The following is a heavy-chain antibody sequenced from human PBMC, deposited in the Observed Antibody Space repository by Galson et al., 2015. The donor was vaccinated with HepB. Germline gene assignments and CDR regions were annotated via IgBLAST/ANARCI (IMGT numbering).Heavy chain of an antibody. CDR2: ISYDGSNK. CDR1: GFTFSSYA. CDR3: ARDWEQWLVQPGY. V-gene: IGHV3-30-3*01. Sequence: SLRLSSAASGFTFSSYAMHWVRQAPGKGLEWVAVISYDGSNKYYADSVKGRFTISRDNSKNTLYLQMNSLRAEDTAVYYCARDWEQWLVQPGYWGQGTLVTVSS. J-gene: IGHJ4*02. D-gene: IGHD6-19*01.